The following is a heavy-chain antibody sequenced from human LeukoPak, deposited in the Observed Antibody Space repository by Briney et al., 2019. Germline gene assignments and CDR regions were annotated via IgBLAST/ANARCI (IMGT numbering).Heavy chain of an antibody. D-gene: IGHD6-13*01. CDR1: GGTFSSYT. CDR3: AREYSPYNFDY. CDR2: IIPILGIA. Sequence: SVKVSCKASGGTFSSYTISWVRQAPGQGLEWMGRIIPILGIANYVQKFQGRVTITADKSTSTAYMELSSLRSEDTAVYYCAREYSPYNFDYWGQGTLVTVSS. V-gene: IGHV1-69*04. J-gene: IGHJ4*02.